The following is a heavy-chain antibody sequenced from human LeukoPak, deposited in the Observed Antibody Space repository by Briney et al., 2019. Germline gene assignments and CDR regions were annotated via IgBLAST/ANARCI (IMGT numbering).Heavy chain of an antibody. CDR3: AKDAHIVAKYYYGMDV. CDR1: GFTFSSYA. V-gene: IGHV3-23*01. J-gene: IGHJ6*02. Sequence: QSGGSLRLSCAASGFTFSSYAMSWVRQAPGKGLEWVSAISGSGGSTYYADSVKGRFTISRDNSKNTLYLQMNSLRAEDTAVYYCAKDAHIVAKYYYGMDVWGQGTTVTVSS. D-gene: IGHD5-12*01. CDR2: ISGSGGST.